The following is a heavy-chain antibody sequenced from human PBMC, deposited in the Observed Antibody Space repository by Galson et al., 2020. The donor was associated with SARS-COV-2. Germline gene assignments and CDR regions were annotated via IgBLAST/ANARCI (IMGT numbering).Heavy chain of an antibody. Sequence: NSGGSLRLSCAASGFTFSSYSMNWVRQAPGKGLEWVSSISSSSSYIYYADSVKGRFTISRDNAKNSLYLQMNSLRAEDTAVYYCARDPRDGYNDNYFDYWGQGTLVTVFS. CDR1: GFTFSSYS. J-gene: IGHJ4*02. CDR2: ISSSSSYI. CDR3: ARDPRDGYNDNYFDY. D-gene: IGHD5-12*01. V-gene: IGHV3-21*01.